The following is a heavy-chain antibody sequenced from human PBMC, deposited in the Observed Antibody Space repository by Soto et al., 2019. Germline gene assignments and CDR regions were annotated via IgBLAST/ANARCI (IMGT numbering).Heavy chain of an antibody. CDR1: GYSFTGYY. J-gene: IGHJ4*02. CDR2: INPDSGAT. CDR3: ARGDYGTGGYPFPYFDY. D-gene: IGHD2-8*02. V-gene: IGHV1-2*02. Sequence: HEHLVQSGAEVKRPGASLKVSCKASGYSFTGYYIHWVRQAPGQGLEWMGWINPDSGATNYAQNFQGRGTLTSDTSISTASMDLTSLTSVDTAVYYCARGDYGTGGYPFPYFDYWGQGTLVIVSS.